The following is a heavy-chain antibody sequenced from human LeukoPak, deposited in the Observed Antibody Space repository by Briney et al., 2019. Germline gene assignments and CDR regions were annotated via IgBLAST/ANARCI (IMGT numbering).Heavy chain of an antibody. D-gene: IGHD3-10*01. CDR1: GFTFSNYA. J-gene: IGHJ4*02. CDR3: AKPYYYGSRSYMDY. Sequence: GGSLRLSCAASGFTFSNYAMSWVRQAPGKGLEWVSAISGSGGSTYYADSVKGRFTISRDNSKNMLYLQMNSLRAEDTAVYYCAKPYYYGSRSYMDYWGQGTLVTVSS. V-gene: IGHV3-23*01. CDR2: ISGSGGST.